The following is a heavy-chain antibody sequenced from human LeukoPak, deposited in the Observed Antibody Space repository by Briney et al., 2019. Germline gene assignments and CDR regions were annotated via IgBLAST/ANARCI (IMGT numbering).Heavy chain of an antibody. J-gene: IGHJ4*02. V-gene: IGHV3-30*18. CDR1: GFNFTFYT. CDR3: AKEVEGYFDY. Sequence: GGSLRLSCAASGFNFTFYTMNWVRQAPGKGLEWVAVISYDGSNKYYADSVKGRFTISRDNSKNTLYLQMNSLRAEDTAVYYCAKEVEGYFDYWGQGTLVTVSS. CDR2: ISYDGSNK.